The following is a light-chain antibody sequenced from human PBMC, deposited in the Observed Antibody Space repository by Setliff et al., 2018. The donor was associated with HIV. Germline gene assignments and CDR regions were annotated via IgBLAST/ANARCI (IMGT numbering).Light chain of an antibody. CDR1: SSDVGSYNF. CDR2: DVT. V-gene: IGLV2-11*01. J-gene: IGLJ1*01. Sequence: QSALTQPRSVSGSPGQSVTIPCTGTSSDVGSYNFVTWYQQHPGKVPKLITYDVTRRPSGVPDRFSGSRSGNTASLTISGLQAEDEADYYCSSFAGRLHVFGTGTKVTVL. CDR3: SSFAGRLHV.